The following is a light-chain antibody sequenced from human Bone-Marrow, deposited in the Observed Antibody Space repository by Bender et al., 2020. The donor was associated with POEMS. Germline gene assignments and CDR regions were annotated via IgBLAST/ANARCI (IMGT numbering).Light chain of an antibody. CDR1: SSDVGSYSL. J-gene: IGLJ1*01. CDR2: EVN. CDR3: TSYTSSGTLYI. Sequence: QSALTQPASVSGSPGQSITVSCTGTSSDVGSYSLVSWYQQHPGRAPKLLIYEVNKRPSGVSSRFPGSKSGNTASLSISGLQAEDEADYYCTSYTSSGTLYIFGTGTKVTVL. V-gene: IGLV2-14*02.